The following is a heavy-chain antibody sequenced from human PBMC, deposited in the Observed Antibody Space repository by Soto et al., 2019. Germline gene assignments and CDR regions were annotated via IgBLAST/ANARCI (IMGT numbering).Heavy chain of an antibody. Sequence: GGSLRLSCAASGFTFSNFAMRWVRQAPGKGLEWVSAISGPADIIYYADSVKGRFTISRDNSKNTLYLQMNSLRDEDTAVYYCAKRAASCSGCMDVWGKGTTVTVAS. V-gene: IGHV3-23*01. CDR1: GFTFSNFA. CDR3: AKRAASCSGCMDV. CDR2: ISGPADII. J-gene: IGHJ6*03. D-gene: IGHD2-15*01.